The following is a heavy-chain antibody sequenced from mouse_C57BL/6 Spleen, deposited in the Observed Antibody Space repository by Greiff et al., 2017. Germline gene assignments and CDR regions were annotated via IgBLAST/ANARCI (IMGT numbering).Heavy chain of an antibody. CDR1: GYTFTGYW. D-gene: IGHD1-1*01. J-gene: IGHJ2*01. CDR3: ARRVYYYGSSPYYFDY. Sequence: QVQLQQSGAELMKPGASVKLSCKATGYTFTGYWIEWVKQRPGHGLEWIGEILPGSGSTNYNEKFKGKATFTADTSSNTAYMQLSSLTTEDSAIYYCARRVYYYGSSPYYFDYWGQGTTLTVSS. CDR2: ILPGSGST. V-gene: IGHV1-9*01.